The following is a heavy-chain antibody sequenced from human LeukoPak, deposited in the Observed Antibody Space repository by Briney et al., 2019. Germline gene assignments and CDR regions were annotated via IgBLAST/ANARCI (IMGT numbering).Heavy chain of an antibody. CDR2: IIPILGIA. Sequence: RVASVKVSCKASGGTFSSYAISWVRQARGQGLEWMGMIIPILGIANYAQKFQGRVTITADKSTSTAYMELSSLRSEDTAVYYCAGEDPYYDFWSGYYGPLGYWGQGTLVTVSS. CDR3: AGEDPYYDFWSGYYGPLGY. D-gene: IGHD3-3*01. CDR1: GGTFSSYA. V-gene: IGHV1-69*04. J-gene: IGHJ4*02.